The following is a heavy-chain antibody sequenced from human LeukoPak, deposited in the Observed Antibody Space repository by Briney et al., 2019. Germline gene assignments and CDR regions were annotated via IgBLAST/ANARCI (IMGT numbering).Heavy chain of an antibody. D-gene: IGHD6-19*01. J-gene: IGHJ4*02. CDR2: ISSSSITI. V-gene: IGHV3-48*01. CDR1: GFTFSNYN. Sequence: GGSLRLSCAASGFTFSNYNMNWVRQAPGKGLEWVSYISSSSITIYYADSVKGRFTISRDNAKNPLYLQMNSLRAEDTAVYFCARRPVAGTAHVDYWGQGTLVTVSS. CDR3: ARRPVAGTAHVDY.